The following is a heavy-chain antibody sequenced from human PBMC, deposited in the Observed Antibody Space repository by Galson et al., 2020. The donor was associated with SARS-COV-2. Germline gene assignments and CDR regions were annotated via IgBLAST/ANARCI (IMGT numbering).Heavy chain of an antibody. CDR1: GFTFSNYA. V-gene: IGHV3-23*01. Sequence: GESLKISCAASGFTFSNYAMAWVRQAPGKGLEWVSLLNNRGDDTYYADSMKGRFTISRDNSKNTLFLQMNNLRSEDTAVYYCAKEGGTGWATDYFQDWGQGILVTVSS. J-gene: IGHJ1*01. D-gene: IGHD6-19*01. CDR2: LNNRGDDT. CDR3: AKEGGTGWATDYFQD.